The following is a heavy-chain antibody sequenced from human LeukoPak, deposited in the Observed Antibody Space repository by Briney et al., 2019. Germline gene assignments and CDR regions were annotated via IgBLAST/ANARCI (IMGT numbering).Heavy chain of an antibody. CDR3: AKDSVAYNGIYDAFDM. CDR1: GYTFTSYD. V-gene: IGHV1-8*01. J-gene: IGHJ3*02. Sequence: ASVKVSCKASGYTFTSYDINWVRQATGQGLEWMGWMNPNSGNTGYAQKFQGRVTMTRNTSISTAYMELSSLRSEDTAVYYCAKDSVAYNGIYDAFDMWGQGTMVTVSS. D-gene: IGHD1-26*01. CDR2: MNPNSGNT.